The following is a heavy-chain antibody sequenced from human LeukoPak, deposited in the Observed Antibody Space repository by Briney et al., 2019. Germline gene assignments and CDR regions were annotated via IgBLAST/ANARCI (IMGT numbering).Heavy chain of an antibody. CDR3: AKRWVAAAGQTSIDY. Sequence: GGSLRLSCAASGFTFNNYEMNWVRQPPGKGLEWVSYISSSGRTMFYADSVKGRFTISRDNSKNTLYLQMNSLRAEDTAVYYCAKRWVAAAGQTSIDYWGQGTLVTVSS. J-gene: IGHJ4*02. D-gene: IGHD6-13*01. V-gene: IGHV3-48*03. CDR1: GFTFNNYE. CDR2: ISSSGRTM.